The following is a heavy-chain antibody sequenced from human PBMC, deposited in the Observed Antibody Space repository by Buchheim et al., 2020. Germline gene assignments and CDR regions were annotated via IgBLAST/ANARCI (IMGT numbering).Heavy chain of an antibody. Sequence: QVQLVQSGAEVKKPGASVKVSCKASGYTFTSYYMHWVRQAPGQGLEWMGIINPSGGSTSYAKKFQGRVTMTRDKSTSTVYMELSSLRSEDTAVYYCARDLLNYYDSSGYSKLGFDYWGQGTL. CDR3: ARDLLNYYDSSGYSKLGFDY. D-gene: IGHD3-22*01. CDR2: INPSGGST. V-gene: IGHV1-46*01. CDR1: GYTFTSYY. J-gene: IGHJ4*02.